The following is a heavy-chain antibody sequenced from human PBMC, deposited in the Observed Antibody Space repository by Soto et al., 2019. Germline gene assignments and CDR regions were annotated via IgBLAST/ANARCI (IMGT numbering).Heavy chain of an antibody. CDR3: ARKSNSDMSGYDYFDY. J-gene: IGHJ4*02. CDR2: INYNGIYS. V-gene: IGHV3-21*06. D-gene: IGHD3-22*01. CDR1: GFIFSSSD. Sequence: LRLYCAASGFIFSSSDMTWVRQAPGKGLEYVSSINYNGIYSFYAEAAKGRFTIYRDNAKNSLYLQMNSLTAEDTAVYFCARKSNSDMSGYDYFDYWGQGTLVTVSS.